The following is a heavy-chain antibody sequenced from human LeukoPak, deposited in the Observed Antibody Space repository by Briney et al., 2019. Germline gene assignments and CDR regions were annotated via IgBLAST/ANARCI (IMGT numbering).Heavy chain of an antibody. V-gene: IGHV4-59*01. CDR1: GGSISSYY. Sequence: TSETLSLTCTVSGGSISSYYWSWIRQPPGKGLEWIGYIYHSGSTNYNPSLKSRVTISVDTSKNQFSLKLSSVTAADTAVYYCARGSSSWYSDYWGQGTLVTVSS. D-gene: IGHD6-13*01. J-gene: IGHJ4*02. CDR3: ARGSSSWYSDY. CDR2: IYHSGST.